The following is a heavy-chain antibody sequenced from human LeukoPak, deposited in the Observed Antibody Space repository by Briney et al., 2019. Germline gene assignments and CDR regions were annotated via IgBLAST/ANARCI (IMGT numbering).Heavy chain of an antibody. J-gene: IGHJ3*02. CDR3: AGLGGNLGADAFDI. CDR2: ISAYNGNT. D-gene: IGHD4-23*01. V-gene: IGHV1-18*01. Sequence: ASVKVSCTASGYTFTIYGISWVRQAPGQGLEWMGWISAYNGNTNYAQKLQGRVTMTTDTSTSTAYMELRSLRSDDTAVYYCAGLGGNLGADAFDIWGQGTMVTVSS. CDR1: GYTFTIYG.